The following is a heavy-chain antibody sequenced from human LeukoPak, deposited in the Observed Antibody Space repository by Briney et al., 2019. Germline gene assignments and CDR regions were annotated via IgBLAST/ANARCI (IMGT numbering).Heavy chain of an antibody. D-gene: IGHD1-1*01. CDR1: GGSFSGFS. Sequence: SETLSLTCAVDGGSFSGFSWSWIRQSPGKGLEWIGQINHGGDTNCNPSLKSRVTISVDTSKNQFSLKLSSVTAADTAVYYCARRRNWNDVLDSWGQGTLVTVSS. J-gene: IGHJ4*02. V-gene: IGHV4-34*01. CDR2: INHGGDT. CDR3: ARRRNWNDVLDS.